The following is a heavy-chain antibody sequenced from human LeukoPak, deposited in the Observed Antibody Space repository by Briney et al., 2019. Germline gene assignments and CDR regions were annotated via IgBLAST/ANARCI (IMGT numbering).Heavy chain of an antibody. CDR3: ARHYGP. CDR1: GGSFSGHY. J-gene: IGHJ5*02. V-gene: IGHV4-34*01. D-gene: IGHD3-16*01. CDR2: INHSGST. Sequence: SETLSLTCAVYGGSFSGHYWSWIRQPPGKGLEWTGEINHSGSTNYNPSLKSRVTISVDTSKNQFSLKLNSVTAADTAVYYCARHYGPWGQGTLVTVSS.